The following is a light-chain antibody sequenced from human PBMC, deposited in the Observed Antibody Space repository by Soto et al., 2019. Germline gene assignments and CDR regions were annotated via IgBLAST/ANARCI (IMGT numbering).Light chain of an antibody. CDR3: CSYAGGSTGV. CDR1: SSDVGSYNL. Sequence: QSALTQPASVSGSPGQSITISCTGTSSDVGSYNLVSWYQQHPGKAPKLMIYEGSKRPSGVSNRFSGSKSGNTAPLTISGLQAEDEADYYCCSYAGGSTGVFGGGTKLTVL. V-gene: IGLV2-23*01. J-gene: IGLJ3*02. CDR2: EGS.